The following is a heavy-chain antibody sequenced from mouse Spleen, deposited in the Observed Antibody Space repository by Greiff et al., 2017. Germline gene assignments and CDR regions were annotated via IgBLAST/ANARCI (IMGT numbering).Heavy chain of an antibody. D-gene: IGHD1-1*01. CDR3: AYYGSSYDFDY. Sequence: QVHVKQSGAELVKPGASVKLSCKASGYTFTSYWMHWVKQRPGQGLEWIGMIHPNSGSTNYNEKFKSKATLTVDKSSSTAYMQLSSLTSEDSAVYYCAYYGSSYDFDYWGQGTTLTVSS. J-gene: IGHJ2*01. V-gene: IGHV1-64*01. CDR2: IHPNSGST. CDR1: GYTFTSYW.